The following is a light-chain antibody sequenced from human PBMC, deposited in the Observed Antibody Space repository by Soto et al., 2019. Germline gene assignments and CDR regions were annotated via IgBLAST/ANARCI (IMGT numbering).Light chain of an antibody. CDR3: QQYGSSPFT. V-gene: IGKV3-20*01. J-gene: IGKJ3*01. CDR1: QSVGSKF. CDR2: GAS. Sequence: EIVLTQSPGTLYVSPGERATLSCRASQSVGSKFLAWYQQKPGQAPRLLIYGASSRATGIPDRFSGSGSGTEFTLTISRLEPEDFAVYYCQQYGSSPFTFGPGTKVDIK.